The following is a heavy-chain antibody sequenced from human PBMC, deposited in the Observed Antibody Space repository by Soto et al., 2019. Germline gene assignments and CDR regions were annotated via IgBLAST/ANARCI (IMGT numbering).Heavy chain of an antibody. CDR3: ARNLMDYDILTGYYYGALDN. Sequence: ASVKVSCKASGYTFTRYAMHWVRQAPGQRLEWMGWINAGNGNTKYSQKFQGRVTITRDTSASTVFMELSSLRSEDTAVYYCARNLMDYDILTGYYYGALDNWGQGTRVTVSS. V-gene: IGHV1-3*01. J-gene: IGHJ4*02. CDR1: GYTFTRYA. D-gene: IGHD3-9*01. CDR2: INAGNGNT.